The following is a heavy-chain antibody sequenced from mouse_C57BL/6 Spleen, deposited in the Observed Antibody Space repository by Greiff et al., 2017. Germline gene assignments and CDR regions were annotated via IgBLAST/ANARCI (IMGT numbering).Heavy chain of an antibody. J-gene: IGHJ3*01. D-gene: IGHD5-5*01. Sequence: QVQLQQPGTELVKPGASVKLSCKASGYTFTSYWMHWVKQRPGQGLEWIGNINPSNGGTNYNEKFKSKATLTVDKSSSTAYMPLSSLTSEDSAVYNCARAPLPLAWFAYWGQGTLVTVSA. V-gene: IGHV1-53*01. CDR1: GYTFTSYW. CDR3: ARAPLPLAWFAY. CDR2: INPSNGGT.